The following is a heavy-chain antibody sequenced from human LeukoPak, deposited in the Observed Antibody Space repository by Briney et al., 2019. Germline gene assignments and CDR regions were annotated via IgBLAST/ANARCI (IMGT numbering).Heavy chain of an antibody. CDR2: INSSSSYI. J-gene: IGHJ6*03. D-gene: IGHD2-21*01. CDR1: GFTFSSYS. CDR3: ARDEIVFVYYMDV. V-gene: IGHV3-21*01. Sequence: GGSLRLSCAASGFTFSSYSMNWVRQAPGKGLEWVSSINSSSSYIYYADSVKGRFTISRDNAKNSLYLQMNSLRAEDTAVYYCARDEIVFVYYMDVWGKGTTVTVSS.